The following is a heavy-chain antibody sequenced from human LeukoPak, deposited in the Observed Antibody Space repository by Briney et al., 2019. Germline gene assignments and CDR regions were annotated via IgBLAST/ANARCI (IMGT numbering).Heavy chain of an antibody. Sequence: GGSLRLSCVGSGFAFGVHAMSWVRQAPGKGPEWVATIGSGADLFYTESVKGRFTISRDDPRNTVWLQMNSLRAEDTALYYCAKDWTPHNRVYDCLDAWGQGTQVTVSS. V-gene: IGHV3-23*01. D-gene: IGHD3-16*01. CDR2: IGSGADL. CDR3: AKDWTPHNRVYDCLDA. CDR1: GFAFGVHA. J-gene: IGHJ5*02.